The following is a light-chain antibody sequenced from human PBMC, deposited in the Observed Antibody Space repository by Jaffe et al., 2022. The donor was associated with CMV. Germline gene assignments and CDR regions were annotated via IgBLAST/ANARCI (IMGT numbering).Light chain of an antibody. J-gene: IGKJ2*01. CDR3: QQYNNWPPG. Sequence: EIVMTQSPATLSVSPGERATLSCRASQSVSSNLAWYQQKPGQAPRLLIYGPSTRATGIPARFSGSGSGAEFTLTISSLQSEDFAVYYCQQYNNWPPGFGQGTKLEIK. CDR1: QSVSSN. V-gene: IGKV3-15*01. CDR2: GPS.